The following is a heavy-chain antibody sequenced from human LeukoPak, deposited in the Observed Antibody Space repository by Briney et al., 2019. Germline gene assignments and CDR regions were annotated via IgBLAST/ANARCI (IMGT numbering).Heavy chain of an antibody. J-gene: IGHJ6*04. V-gene: IGHV4-61*02. CDR1: GGSISSGSYY. CDR3: ARGKQQLVRRNPQSEMDV. D-gene: IGHD6-13*01. Sequence: SQTLSLTCTVSGGSISSGSYYWSWIRQPAGKGLEWIGRIYTSGSTNYNPSLKSRVTISVDTSKNQFSLKLSSVTAADTAVYYCARGKQQLVRRNPQSEMDVWGKGTTVTISS. CDR2: IYTSGST.